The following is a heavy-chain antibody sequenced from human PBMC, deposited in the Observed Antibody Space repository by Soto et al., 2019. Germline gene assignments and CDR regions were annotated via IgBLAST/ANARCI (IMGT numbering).Heavy chain of an antibody. D-gene: IGHD3-10*01. CDR3: ARGLRASYGVRLSYYYYGMDV. CDR2: ISQSGST. CDR1: GGSFSYYY. J-gene: IGHJ6*02. Sequence: SETLSLTCAVYGGSFSYYYWGWFRQPPGKGLECIGEISQSGSTNYNPSLKSRVTISLDTSKNQFSLKLSFVTAADTAMYYCARGLRASYGVRLSYYYYGMDVWGQGTTVTVSS. V-gene: IGHV4-34*01.